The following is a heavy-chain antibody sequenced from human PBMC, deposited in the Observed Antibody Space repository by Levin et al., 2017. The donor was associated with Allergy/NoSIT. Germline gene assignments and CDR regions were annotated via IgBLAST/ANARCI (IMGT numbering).Heavy chain of an antibody. D-gene: IGHD6-6*01. Sequence: GGSLRLSCKASGYTFTGHYMYWVRQAPGQGLEWMGWINPNSGGTNYAQKFRGRVSMTRDTSISTSYIELRSLRSDDTAVYYCARDLSSSSENFYGMDVWGQGTTVTVSS. J-gene: IGHJ6*02. CDR2: INPNSGGT. CDR1: GYTFTGHY. CDR3: ARDLSSSSENFYGMDV. V-gene: IGHV1-2*02.